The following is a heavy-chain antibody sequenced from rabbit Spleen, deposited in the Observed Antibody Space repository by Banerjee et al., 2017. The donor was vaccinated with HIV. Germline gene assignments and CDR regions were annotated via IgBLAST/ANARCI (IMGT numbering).Heavy chain of an antibody. J-gene: IGHJ6*01. CDR1: GFSFGDRDV. CDR3: ARDLVGVIGWNFYL. D-gene: IGHD1-1*01. Sequence: QEQLVESGGGLVQPTGSLTLTCKPSGFSFGDRDVMCWVRQAPGKGLEWIACINTATGKAVYATWAKGRFTISRTSSTTVTLRMTSLTAADRAAYFCARDLVGVIGWNFYLWGPGTLVTVS. V-gene: IGHV1S45*01. CDR2: INTATGKA.